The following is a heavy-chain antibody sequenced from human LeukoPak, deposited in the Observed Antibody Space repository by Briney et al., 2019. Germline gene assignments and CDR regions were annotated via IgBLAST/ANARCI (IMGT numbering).Heavy chain of an antibody. D-gene: IGHD3-22*01. J-gene: IGHJ4*02. Sequence: ASVKVSCKASGYTLTSYYMHWVRQAPGQGLEWMGIINPSGGSTSYAQKFQGRVTMTRDTSTSTVYMELSSLRSEDTAVYYCARDGDYYDSSGPFDYWGQGTLVTVSS. CDR2: INPSGGST. CDR3: ARDGDYYDSSGPFDY. V-gene: IGHV1-46*01. CDR1: GYTLTSYY.